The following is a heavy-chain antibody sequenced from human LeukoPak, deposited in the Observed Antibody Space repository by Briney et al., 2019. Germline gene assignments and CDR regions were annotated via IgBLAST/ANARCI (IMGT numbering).Heavy chain of an antibody. J-gene: IGHJ4*02. V-gene: IGHV4-59*08. CDR1: GGSISNYY. CDR3: ARHAATVSYYFDY. CDR2: IYYSGST. Sequence: SETLSLTCTVSGGSISNYYWTWIRQPPGKGLEWIGYIYYSGSTNYNPSLKSRVTISVDTSKNQFSLKLSSVTAADTAAYYCARHAATVSYYFDYWGQGTLVTVSS. D-gene: IGHD4-17*01.